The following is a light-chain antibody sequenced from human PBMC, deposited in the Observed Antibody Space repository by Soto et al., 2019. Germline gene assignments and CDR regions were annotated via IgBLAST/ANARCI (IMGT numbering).Light chain of an antibody. V-gene: IGLV2-14*01. Sequence: QSVLTQPASVSGSPGQSITISCTATSSDVGGYNYVSWYQQHPGKAPKLMIYDVSNRPSGVSNRFSGSKSGNTASLTISGLQAEDEADYYCGSYTSSGTVFGGGTKVTVL. J-gene: IGLJ2*01. CDR3: GSYTSSGTV. CDR1: SSDVGGYNY. CDR2: DVS.